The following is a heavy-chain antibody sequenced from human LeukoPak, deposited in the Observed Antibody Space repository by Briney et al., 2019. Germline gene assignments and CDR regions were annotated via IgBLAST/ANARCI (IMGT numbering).Heavy chain of an antibody. J-gene: IGHJ4*02. Sequence: SETLSLTCTVSGGSISSYYWSWLRQPAGKGLEWIGRIYTSASTNYNPSLKGRVTISVDTSKNQFSLKPSSVTAADTAVYYCARGEQQLARDFDYWGQGTLVTVSS. CDR2: IYTSAST. V-gene: IGHV4-4*07. CDR3: ARGEQQLARDFDY. CDR1: GGSISSYY. D-gene: IGHD6-13*01.